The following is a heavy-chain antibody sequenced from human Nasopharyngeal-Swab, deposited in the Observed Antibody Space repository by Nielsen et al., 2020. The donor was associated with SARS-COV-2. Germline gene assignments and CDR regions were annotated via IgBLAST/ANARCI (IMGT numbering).Heavy chain of an antibody. Sequence: SETLSLTCTVSGGSIGSDDYYWGWIRQPPGKGLEWIGYIYYSGNSYYNPSLKSRVSISVETSKNQFSLKLRSVTAADTALYYCARHDYGDLITIDSWGQGTLVTVSS. D-gene: IGHD4-17*01. CDR3: ARHDYGDLITIDS. V-gene: IGHV4-30-4*01. J-gene: IGHJ5*01. CDR1: GGSIGSDDYY. CDR2: IYYSGNS.